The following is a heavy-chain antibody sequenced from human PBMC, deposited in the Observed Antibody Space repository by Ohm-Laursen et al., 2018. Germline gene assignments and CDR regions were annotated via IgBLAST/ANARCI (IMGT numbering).Heavy chain of an antibody. CDR3: ARVRAYSYGYDH. V-gene: IGHV3-74*01. CDR1: GFTFSNYW. D-gene: IGHD5-18*01. Sequence: SLRLSCAASGFTFSNYWMHWVRQAPGKGLVWVSRINSDGSSTNYADSVKGRFTISRDNAKNTLYLQMNSLRAEDTAVYYCARVRAYSYGYDHWGQGTLVTVSS. CDR2: INSDGSST. J-gene: IGHJ5*02.